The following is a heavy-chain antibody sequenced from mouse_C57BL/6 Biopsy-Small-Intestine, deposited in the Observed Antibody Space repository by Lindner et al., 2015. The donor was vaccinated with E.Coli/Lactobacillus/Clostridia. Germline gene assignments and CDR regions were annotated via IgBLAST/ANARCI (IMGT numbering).Heavy chain of an antibody. J-gene: IGHJ4*01. V-gene: IGHV1-19*01. Sequence: SVKVSCKASGYTFIDYYIHWVRQAPGQGLEWLGIINPNGGSTTFAQKFQGRVTMTRDTSTTTVYMELTSLRSEDTAIYYCARGIRSPPVLVVAGPGDYWGQGTLVAVSS. CDR2: INPNGGST. D-gene: IGHD1-1*02. CDR3: ARGIRSPPVLVVAGPGDY. CDR1: GYTFIDYY.